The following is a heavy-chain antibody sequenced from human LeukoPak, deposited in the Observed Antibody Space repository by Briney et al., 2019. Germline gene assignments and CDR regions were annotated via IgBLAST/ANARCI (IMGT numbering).Heavy chain of an antibody. J-gene: IGHJ4*02. CDR2: ISGDGCST. V-gene: IGHV3-23*01. D-gene: IGHD6-13*01. Sequence: PGGSLRVSCAASGFSFSNYAMSWVRQAPGKWLKWVSGISGDGCSTYYADSVKGRFTISRGSSENALYLQMNSLRAEDTAVYYCAKTSKYSTTWCDYWGQGTLVTVSS. CDR1: GFSFSNYA. CDR3: AKTSKYSTTWCDY.